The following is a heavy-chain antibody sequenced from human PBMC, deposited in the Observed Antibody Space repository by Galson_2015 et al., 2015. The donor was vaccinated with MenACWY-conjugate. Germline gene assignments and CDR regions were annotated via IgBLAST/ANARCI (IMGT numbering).Heavy chain of an antibody. Sequence: QVQLQESGPGLVEPSETLSLTCSVSGASISTDYWSWIRQPPGKGLEWIGYIHYSGGTKYNLSLKTRITMSLDTSENQFSLKLSSVTAADTAVYYCARWVAVKMIEYCGQGTLVTVSS. V-gene: IGHV4-59*01. J-gene: IGHJ4*02. CDR3: ARWVAVKMIEY. CDR1: GASISTDY. D-gene: IGHD6-19*01. CDR2: IHYSGGT.